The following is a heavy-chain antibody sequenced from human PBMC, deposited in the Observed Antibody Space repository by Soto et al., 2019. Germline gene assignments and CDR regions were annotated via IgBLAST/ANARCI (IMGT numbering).Heavy chain of an antibody. Sequence: PSETLSLTCTVSGGSISSGGYYWSWIRQHPGKGLEWIGYIYYSGSTYYNPSLKSRVTISVDTSKNQFSLKLSSVTAADTAVYYCASSDRYQLQEGRYYFDYWGQGTLVTVSS. CDR2: IYYSGST. CDR3: ASSDRYQLQEGRYYFDY. V-gene: IGHV4-31*03. CDR1: GGSISSGGYY. D-gene: IGHD2-2*01. J-gene: IGHJ4*02.